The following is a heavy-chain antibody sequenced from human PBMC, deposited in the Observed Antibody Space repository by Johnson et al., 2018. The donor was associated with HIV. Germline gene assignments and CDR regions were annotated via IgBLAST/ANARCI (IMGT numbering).Heavy chain of an antibody. CDR1: GFNFSTYD. CDR2: TSYDGSNT. V-gene: IGHV3-30*18. J-gene: IGHJ3*01. Sequence: QVQLVESGGGVVQPGRSLRLSCITYGFNFSTYDMHWVRQAPGKGLEWVAVTSYDGSNTYYGDSVKGRFTISRDNSKNTLYLQMNSLSAEDTAVYYCAKDEVDDGAFDVWGQGTMVTVSS. CDR3: AKDEVDDGAFDV. D-gene: IGHD2-2*01.